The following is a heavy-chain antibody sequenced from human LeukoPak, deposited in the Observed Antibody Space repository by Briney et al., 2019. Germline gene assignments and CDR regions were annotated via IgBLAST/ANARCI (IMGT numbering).Heavy chain of an antibody. J-gene: IGHJ5*02. Sequence: SVKVSCKASGGTFSSYAISWVRQAPGQGLEWMGRIIPILGIANYAQKFQGRVTITADKSTSTAYMELSSLRSEDTAVYYCARGGNDPPWFDPWGQGTLVTVSS. V-gene: IGHV1-69*04. CDR1: GGTFSSYA. D-gene: IGHD1-1*01. CDR3: ARGGNDPPWFDP. CDR2: IIPILGIA.